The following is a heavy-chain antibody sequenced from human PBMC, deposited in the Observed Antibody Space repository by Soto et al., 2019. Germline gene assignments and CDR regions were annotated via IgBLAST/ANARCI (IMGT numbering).Heavy chain of an antibody. CDR2: IDTDGSTT. V-gene: IGHV3-74*01. CDR3: ARISYMVV. CDR1: GFTFSTYW. J-gene: IGHJ6*03. Sequence: EVQLVESGGGLVQPGGSLRLSCAASGFTFSTYWMYWVRQAPGKGLVWVSRIDTDGSTTSYADSVKGRFTISRDNAKNTLYLQMNSLRAEDTAVYYCARISYMVVWGKGTTVTVSS.